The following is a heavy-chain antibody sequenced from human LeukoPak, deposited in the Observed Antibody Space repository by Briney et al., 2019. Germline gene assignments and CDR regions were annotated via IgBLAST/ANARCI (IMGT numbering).Heavy chain of an antibody. CDR2: IYYSGST. D-gene: IGHD5-18*01. J-gene: IGHJ4*02. V-gene: IGHV4-59*01. CDR3: ARIVPYNYGYIDY. Sequence: SETLPLTCTVSGGSISSYYWSWIRQPPGKGLEWIGYIYYSGSTNYNPSLRSRVTISVDTSKNQLSLKLSSVTAADTAVYYCARIVPYNYGYIDYWGQGTLVTVSS. CDR1: GGSISSYY.